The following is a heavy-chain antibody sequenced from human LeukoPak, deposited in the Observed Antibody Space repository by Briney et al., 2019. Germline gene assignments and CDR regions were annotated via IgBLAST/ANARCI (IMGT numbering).Heavy chain of an antibody. CDR1: GFTFSSYE. V-gene: IGHV3-15*01. CDR2: IKSKTDGGTT. D-gene: IGHD6-19*01. Sequence: GGSLRLSCAASGFTFSSYEMNWVRQAPGKGLEWVGRIKSKTDGGTTDYAAPVKGRFTISRDDSKNTLYLQMNSLKTEDTAVYYCTTDLVAGFFDYWGQGTLVTVSS. J-gene: IGHJ4*02. CDR3: TTDLVAGFFDY.